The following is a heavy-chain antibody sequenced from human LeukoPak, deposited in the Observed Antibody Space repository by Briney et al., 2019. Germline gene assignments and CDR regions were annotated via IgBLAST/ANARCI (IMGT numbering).Heavy chain of an antibody. V-gene: IGHV1-8*01. CDR2: MNPNSGNT. D-gene: IGHD3-22*01. CDR3: ARRNYYDSSGYYGGYWYYYYYMDV. Sequence: ASVKVSCKASGYTFTSYDINWVRQATGQGLEWMGWMNPNSGNTGYAQKFQGRVTMTRNTSISTAYMELSSLRSEDTAVYYCARRNYYDSSGYYGGYWYYYYYMDVWGKGTTVTISS. CDR1: GYTFTSYD. J-gene: IGHJ6*03.